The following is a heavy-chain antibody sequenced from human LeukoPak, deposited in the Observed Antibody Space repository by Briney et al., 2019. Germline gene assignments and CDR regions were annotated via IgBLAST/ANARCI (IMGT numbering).Heavy chain of an antibody. CDR1: GFIFSSYS. D-gene: IGHD6-19*01. J-gene: IGHJ3*02. V-gene: IGHV3-21*01. CDR2: ISTSSSYI. CDR3: AREKGGSIAVHALDI. Sequence: GGSLRLSCAASGFIFSSYSMSWVRQAPGKGLEWVSSISTSSSYIYYADSVKGRFTISRDNAKNSLYLQMNSLRAEDTAVYYCAREKGGSIAVHALDIWGQGTMVTVSS.